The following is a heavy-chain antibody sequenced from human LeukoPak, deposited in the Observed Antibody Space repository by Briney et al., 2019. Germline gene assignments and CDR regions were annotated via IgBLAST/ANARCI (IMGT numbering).Heavy chain of an antibody. Sequence: SETLSLTCTVSGGSISSYYWSWIRQPPGKGLEWIGYIYYSGSTNYNPSLKSRVTISVDTSKNQFSLKLSSATAADTAVYYCARESRIAAAGISYYYYGMDVWGQGTTVTVSS. D-gene: IGHD6-13*01. CDR3: ARESRIAAAGISYYYYGMDV. V-gene: IGHV4-59*01. CDR2: IYYSGST. CDR1: GGSISSYY. J-gene: IGHJ6*02.